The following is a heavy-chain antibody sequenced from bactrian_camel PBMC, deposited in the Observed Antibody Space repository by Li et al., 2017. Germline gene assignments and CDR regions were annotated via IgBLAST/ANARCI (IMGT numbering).Heavy chain of an antibody. CDR2: FYTGDGSS. Sequence: HVQLVESGGGLVQPGGSLRLSCGASGHTYSSNCMGWFRQAPGKGLEWVSSFYTGDGSSYYPDSVKGRFTTTKDSAANTFYLRMNSLKPEDTAVYYCAADLYFTGCSGGVFSSMGYDSWGQGTQVTVSS. CDR3: AADLYFTGCSGGVFSSMGYDS. CDR1: GHTYSSNC. V-gene: IGHV3-2*01. J-gene: IGHJ4*01. D-gene: IGHD5*01.